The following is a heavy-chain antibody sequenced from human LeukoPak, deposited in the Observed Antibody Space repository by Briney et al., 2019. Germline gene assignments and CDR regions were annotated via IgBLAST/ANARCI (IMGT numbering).Heavy chain of an antibody. CDR2: ISSSSSYI. V-gene: IGHV3-21*01. J-gene: IGHJ4*02. CDR1: GFTFSSYS. D-gene: IGHD6-6*01. Sequence: PGGSLRLSCAASGFTFSSYSMNWVRQAPGKGLEWVSSISSSSSYIYYADSVKGRFTISRDNAKNSLYLQMNSLRAEDTAVYYRARDTIAARRACDYWGQGTLVTVSS. CDR3: ARDTIAARRACDY.